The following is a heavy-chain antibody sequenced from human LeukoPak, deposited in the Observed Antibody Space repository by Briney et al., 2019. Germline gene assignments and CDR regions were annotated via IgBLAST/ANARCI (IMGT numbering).Heavy chain of an antibody. Sequence: RTGGSLRLSCAASGFTFDEYGMTWVRHAPGKGLEWVCGINWSGESTGYADSVKGRFTISRDNAKNSLYLQMNSLRADDTAIYYCARGGRGRWGQGTLVTVSS. V-gene: IGHV3-20*04. D-gene: IGHD5-12*01. CDR1: GFTFDEYG. CDR2: INWSGEST. CDR3: ARGGRGR. J-gene: IGHJ4*02.